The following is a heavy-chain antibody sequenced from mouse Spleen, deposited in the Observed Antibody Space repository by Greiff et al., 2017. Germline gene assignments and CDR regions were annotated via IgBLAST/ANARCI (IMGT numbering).Heavy chain of an antibody. CDR2: IRNKANGYTT. CDR3: ARSGGVYYFDY. V-gene: IGHV7-3*01. D-gene: IGHD3-2*02. J-gene: IGHJ2*01. Sequence: EVKLMESGGGLVQPGGSLSLSCAASGFTFTDYYMSWVRQPPGKALEWLGFIRNKANGYTTEYSASVKGRFTISRDNSQSILYLQMNALRAEDSATYYCARSGGVYYFDYWGQGTTLTVSS. CDR1: GFTFTDYY.